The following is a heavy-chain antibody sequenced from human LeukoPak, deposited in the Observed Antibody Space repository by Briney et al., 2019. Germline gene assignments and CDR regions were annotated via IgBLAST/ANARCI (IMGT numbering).Heavy chain of an antibody. CDR3: AQEGSRSASGSYSDN. CDR2: ISGSGGST. V-gene: IGHV3-23*01. D-gene: IGHD3-10*01. Sequence: GGSLRLSCAASGFTFSDYGMSWVRQGPGKGLEWVASISGSGGSTYYVDPVKGRFTISRDNSKNTLYLQMNSLRVEDTAVYYCAQEGSRSASGSYSDNWGQGTLVTVSS. J-gene: IGHJ4*02. CDR1: GFTFSDYG.